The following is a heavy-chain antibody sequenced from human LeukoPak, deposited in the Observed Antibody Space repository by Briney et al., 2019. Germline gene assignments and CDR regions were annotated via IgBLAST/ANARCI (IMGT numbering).Heavy chain of an antibody. Sequence: SVKVSCKASGGTFSSYAIGWVRQAPGQGLEWMGRIIPILGIANYAQKFQGRVTITADKSTSTAYMELSSLRSEDTAVYYCARDEGGSYHADYWGQGTLVTVSS. CDR1: GGTFSSYA. D-gene: IGHD1-26*01. CDR2: IIPILGIA. J-gene: IGHJ4*02. CDR3: ARDEGGSYHADY. V-gene: IGHV1-69*04.